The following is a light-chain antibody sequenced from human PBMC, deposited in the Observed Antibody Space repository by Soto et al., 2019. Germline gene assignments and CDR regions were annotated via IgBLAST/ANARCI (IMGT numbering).Light chain of an antibody. V-gene: IGKV3-15*01. CDR1: QSVTYN. J-gene: IGKJ4*01. Sequence: EIVMTQSPATLSVSPGETATLSCRASQSVTYNLAWYQQKPGQGPRLLIYGAFTRATGIPARFSGSGSGTEFTLTISSLQSEDFAVYCQQYKNWPPLTFGGGTKVEIK. CDR2: GAF. CDR3: QQYKNWPPLT.